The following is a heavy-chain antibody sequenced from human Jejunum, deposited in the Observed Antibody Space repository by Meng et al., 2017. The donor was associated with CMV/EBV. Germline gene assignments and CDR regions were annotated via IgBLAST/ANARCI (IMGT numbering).Heavy chain of an antibody. CDR2: IYPGDSDI. Sequence: WIAWVRQMPGEGLEWMGTIYPGDSDIRYSPSFQGQVTISADKSISTAYLQWSSLKASDTAMYYCARHHFYYFDSSGYLNLYNFDYWGQGTLVTVSS. V-gene: IGHV5-51*01. CDR1: W. J-gene: IGHJ4*02. D-gene: IGHD3-22*01. CDR3: ARHHFYYFDSSGYLNLYNFDY.